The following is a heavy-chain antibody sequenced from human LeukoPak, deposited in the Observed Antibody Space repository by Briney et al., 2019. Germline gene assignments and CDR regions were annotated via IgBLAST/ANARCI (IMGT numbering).Heavy chain of an antibody. Sequence: SVKVSCKASGYTFTRYYMHWVRQAPGQGLEWMGVINPSGGSTSYAQKFHARVTMTRDMSTSTDYMDLSRLRSEDAAVAYCARVTNWKPSRTYYYYLMNVGSKPTTVTVPS. J-gene: IGHJ6*03. CDR2: INPSGGST. CDR1: GYTFTRYY. V-gene: IGHV1-46*01. D-gene: IGHD1-20*01. CDR3: ARVTNWKPSRTYYYYLMNV.